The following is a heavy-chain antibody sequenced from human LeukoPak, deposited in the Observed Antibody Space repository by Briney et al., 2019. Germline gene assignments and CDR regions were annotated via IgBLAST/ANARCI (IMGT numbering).Heavy chain of an antibody. Sequence: GGSLRLSCAASGFTFDDYGMSWVRQAPGKGLEWVSGINWNGGSTGYADSVKGRFTISRDNAKNSLYLQMNSLRAEDTALYYCARESSRRITMIVVVMGRGAFDIWGQGTMVTVSS. V-gene: IGHV3-20*04. CDR3: ARESSRRITMIVVVMGRGAFDI. J-gene: IGHJ3*02. D-gene: IGHD3-22*01. CDR1: GFTFDDYG. CDR2: INWNGGST.